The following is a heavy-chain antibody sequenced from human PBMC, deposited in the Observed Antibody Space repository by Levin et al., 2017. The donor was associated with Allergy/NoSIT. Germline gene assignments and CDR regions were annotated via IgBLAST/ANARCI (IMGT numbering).Heavy chain of an antibody. Sequence: GESLKISCAASGVTVSSNYMSWVRQAPGKGLEWVSVIYSGGSTYYADPVKGRFTISRDKSKNTVYLQMNRLRAEDMGVYYCEWGYSYAMWNAFDIWGQGTMVTVSS. D-gene: IGHD5-18*01. V-gene: IGHV3-66*01. CDR1: GVTVSSNY. CDR3: EWGYSYAMWNAFDI. CDR2: IYSGGST. J-gene: IGHJ3*02.